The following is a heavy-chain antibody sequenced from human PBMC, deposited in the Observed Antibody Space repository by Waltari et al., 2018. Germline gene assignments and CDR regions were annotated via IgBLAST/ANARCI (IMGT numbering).Heavy chain of an antibody. V-gene: IGHV3-33*03. J-gene: IGHJ4*02. D-gene: IGHD3-10*01. Sequence: QVQLVESGGGVVQPGKSLRLSCVASAFSLSNYGMHWVRQTPGRGLEWVALTWADGSVEYYADSVRGRFTVSRDNSKNILYLDMDSLRVDDTATYYCAKDAFGNTYLDYWGQGTLVTVSS. CDR3: AKDAFGNTYLDY. CDR1: AFSLSNYG. CDR2: TWADGSVE.